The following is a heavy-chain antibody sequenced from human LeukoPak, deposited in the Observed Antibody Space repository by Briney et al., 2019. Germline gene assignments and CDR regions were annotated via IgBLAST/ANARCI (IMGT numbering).Heavy chain of an antibody. Sequence: ASVKVSCKASGYTFTGYYMHWVRQAPGQGLEWMGWINPNSGGTNYAQKFQGRVTMTRDTSISTAYMELSSLRSEDTAVYYCARKYYYDSSGRPDDAFDIWGQGTMVTVSS. D-gene: IGHD3-22*01. J-gene: IGHJ3*02. CDR3: ARKYYYDSSGRPDDAFDI. CDR1: GYTFTGYY. CDR2: INPNSGGT. V-gene: IGHV1-2*02.